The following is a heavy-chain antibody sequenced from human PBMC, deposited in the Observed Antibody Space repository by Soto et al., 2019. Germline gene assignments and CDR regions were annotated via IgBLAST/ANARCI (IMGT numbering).Heavy chain of an antibody. D-gene: IGHD3-9*01. J-gene: IGHJ6*02. Sequence: SETLSLTCTVSGGSLTTYYCSWIRQPPGTGLEWIGNINNGGSPTYNPALKSRVSISVDTSKNQCSLNLSSVTAADTAVYYCAREVEVSYSIVTGYYSRGLDVWGQGTTVT. CDR1: GGSLTTYY. CDR2: INNGGSP. CDR3: AREVEVSYSIVTGYYSRGLDV. V-gene: IGHV4-59*01.